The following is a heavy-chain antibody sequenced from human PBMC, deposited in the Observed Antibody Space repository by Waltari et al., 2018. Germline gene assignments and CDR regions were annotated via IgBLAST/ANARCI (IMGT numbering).Heavy chain of an antibody. D-gene: IGHD2-2*01. V-gene: IGHV4-34*01. CDR2: INHRGST. CDR1: GGSFSGYY. Sequence: QVQLQQWGAGLLKPSETLSLTCAVYGGSFSGYYWSWIRQPPGKGLEWIGEINHRGSTNYNPSLKSRVTISVDTSKNQFSLKLSSVTAADTAVYYCASLLGYCSSTSCYGSGFDYWGQGTLVTVSS. J-gene: IGHJ4*02. CDR3: ASLLGYCSSTSCYGSGFDY.